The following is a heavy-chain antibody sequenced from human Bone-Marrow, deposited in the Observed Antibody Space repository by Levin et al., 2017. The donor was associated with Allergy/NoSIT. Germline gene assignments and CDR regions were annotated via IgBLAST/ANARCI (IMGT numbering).Heavy chain of an antibody. CDR1: NYTFNTYA. CDR3: ARAVNTVLAVATLRPDTWFDP. Sequence: GASVKVSCKPSNYTFNTYAISWVRQAPGQGLEWMGWISTYNGNTNYAQRFQGRVTMTTGTSRGTASMELRSLRSDDTAVYYCARAVNTVLAVATLRPDTWFDPWGQGTLVTVSS. CDR2: ISTYNGNT. J-gene: IGHJ5*02. D-gene: IGHD5-12*01. V-gene: IGHV1-18*01.